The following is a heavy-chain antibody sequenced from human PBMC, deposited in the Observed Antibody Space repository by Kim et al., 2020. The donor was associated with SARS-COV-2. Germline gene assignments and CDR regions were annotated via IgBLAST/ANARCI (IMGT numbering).Heavy chain of an antibody. CDR3: ARDHFVDTAMGA. J-gene: IGHJ5*02. V-gene: IGHV4-39*07. D-gene: IGHD5-18*01. Sequence: YYNPSLKSRVTISVDTSKNQFSLKLSSVTAADTAVYYCARDHFVDTAMGAWGQGTLVTVSS.